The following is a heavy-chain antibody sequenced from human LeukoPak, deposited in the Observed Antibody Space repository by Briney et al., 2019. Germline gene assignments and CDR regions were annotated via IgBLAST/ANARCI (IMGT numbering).Heavy chain of an antibody. CDR3: TTDRMIVVVITTFDY. D-gene: IGHD3-22*01. Sequence: GGSLRLSCAASGFTFSNAWMGWVRQAPGMGLEWVGRIKSKTDGGTTDYAAPVKGRFTISRDDSKNTLYLQMNSLKTEDTAVYYCTTDRMIVVVITTFDYWGQGTLVTVSS. V-gene: IGHV3-15*01. J-gene: IGHJ4*02. CDR2: IKSKTDGGTT. CDR1: GFTFSNAW.